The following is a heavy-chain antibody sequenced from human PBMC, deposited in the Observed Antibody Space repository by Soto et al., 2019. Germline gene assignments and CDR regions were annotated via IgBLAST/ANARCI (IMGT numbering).Heavy chain of an antibody. CDR3: ANRYFGDYDNVDY. D-gene: IGHD4-17*01. Sequence: QVQLEESGEGMDQPGRSLRLSCAVSGFTFSSYGMHCVRQAPGKGLEWVAVISYDGSNKYYADSVKGRFTISRDNSKNTLYLQMNSLRAEDTAVYYCANRYFGDYDNVDYWGQGTLVTVSS. CDR2: ISYDGSNK. V-gene: IGHV3-30*18. CDR1: GFTFSSYG. J-gene: IGHJ4*02.